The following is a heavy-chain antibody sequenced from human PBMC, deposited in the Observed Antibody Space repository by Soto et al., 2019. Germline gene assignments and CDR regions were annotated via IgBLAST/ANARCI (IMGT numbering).Heavy chain of an antibody. CDR3: ARGNSSGWSGYYGMDV. Sequence: QVQLVQSGAEVKKPGSSVKVSCKASGGTFSSYAISWVRQAPGQGLEWMGGSIPIFGTANYAQKFQGRVTITADEYTSTAYMELSSLRSEDTAVYYCARGNSSGWSGYYGMDVWGQGTTVTVSS. J-gene: IGHJ6*02. D-gene: IGHD6-19*01. CDR1: GGTFSSYA. CDR2: SIPIFGTA. V-gene: IGHV1-69*01.